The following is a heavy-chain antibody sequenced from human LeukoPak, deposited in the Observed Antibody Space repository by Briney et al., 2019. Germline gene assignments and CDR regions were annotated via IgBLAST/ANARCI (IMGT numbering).Heavy chain of an antibody. Sequence: SQTLSLTCAVSGGSISSGGYSWSWIRQPPGKGLEWIGYIYHSGSTYYSPSLKSRVTISVDRSKNQFSLKLSSVTAADTAVYYCARGNYDSSGYRQADAFDIWGQGTMVTVSS. CDR3: ARGNYDSSGYRQADAFDI. V-gene: IGHV4-30-2*01. D-gene: IGHD3-22*01. CDR2: IYHSGST. J-gene: IGHJ3*02. CDR1: GGSISSGGYS.